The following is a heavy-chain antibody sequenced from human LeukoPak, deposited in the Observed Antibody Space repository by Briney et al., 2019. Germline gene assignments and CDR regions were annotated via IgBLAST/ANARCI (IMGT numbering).Heavy chain of an antibody. V-gene: IGHV1-18*01. CDR1: GYTFTSYG. Sequence: ASVKVSCKASGYTFTSYGISWVRQAPGQGLEWMGWISAYNGNTNYAQKLQGRVTMTTDTSTSTAYMELRSLRSDDTAVHYCARDTKQQLVRSYYYYGMDVWGQGTTVTVSS. CDR3: ARDTKQQLVRSYYYYGMDV. D-gene: IGHD6-13*01. CDR2: ISAYNGNT. J-gene: IGHJ6*02.